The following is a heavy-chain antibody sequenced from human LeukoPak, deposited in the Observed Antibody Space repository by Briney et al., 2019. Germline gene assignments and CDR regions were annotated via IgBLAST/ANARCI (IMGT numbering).Heavy chain of an antibody. D-gene: IGHD5-18*01. CDR1: GFTFSSYA. J-gene: IGHJ4*02. Sequence: GGSLRLSCAASGFTFSSYAMNWVRQAPGKGLEWVSSLSDGGHSSFYADSVKGRFTIYRDDAQNIPYLQMNNLSGDDTALYYCAFSPLGFNYGYAYWGQGTLVTVSS. V-gene: IGHV3-23*01. CDR3: AFSPLGFNYGYAY. CDR2: LSDGGHSS.